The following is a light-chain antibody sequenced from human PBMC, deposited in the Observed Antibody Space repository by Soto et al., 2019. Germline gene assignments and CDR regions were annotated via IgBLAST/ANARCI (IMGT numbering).Light chain of an antibody. CDR3: SSYTTSNTRQIV. CDR1: NSDVGGYNY. Sequence: QSVLTQPASVSGSPGQSITIPCTGTNSDVGGYNYVSWYQQHPGKAPKFMIYDVSSRPSGVSDRFSGSKSGNTASLTISGLQAEDEADYYCSSYTTSNTRQIVFGTGTKVTVL. V-gene: IGLV2-14*01. J-gene: IGLJ1*01. CDR2: DVS.